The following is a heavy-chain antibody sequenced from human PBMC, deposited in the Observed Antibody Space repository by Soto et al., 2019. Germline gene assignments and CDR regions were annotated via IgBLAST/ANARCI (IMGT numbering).Heavy chain of an antibody. CDR1: GGSMNTYY. V-gene: IGHV4-59*01. CDR2: VYYTGTT. CDR3: ARASMTTIPMDV. J-gene: IGHJ6*02. D-gene: IGHD4-17*01. Sequence: SETLSLTCNVSGGSMNTYYWTWIRKPPGKGLEWIGYVYYTGTTNYKPSLKTQVTISVDTSKNQFSLKLTSVTAADTAMYYCARASMTTIPMDVWGRGTMVT.